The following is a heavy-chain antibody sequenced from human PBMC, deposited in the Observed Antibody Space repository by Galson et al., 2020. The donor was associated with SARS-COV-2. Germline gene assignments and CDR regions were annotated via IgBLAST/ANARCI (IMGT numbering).Heavy chain of an antibody. V-gene: IGHV3-30*04. CDR1: GFTFSSYA. D-gene: IGHD5-18*01. J-gene: IGHJ6*02. CDR3: AREEDTAMVRFVEMMGGYYYYGMDV. CDR2: ISYDGSNK. Sequence: GGSLRLSCAASGFTFSSYAMHWVRQAPGKGLEWVAVISYDGSNKYYADSVKGRFTISRDNSKNTLYLQMNSLRAEDTAVYYCAREEDTAMVRFVEMMGGYYYYGMDVWGQGTTVTVSS.